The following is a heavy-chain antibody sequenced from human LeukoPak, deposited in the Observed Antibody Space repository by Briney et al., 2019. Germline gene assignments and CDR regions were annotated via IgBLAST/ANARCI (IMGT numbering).Heavy chain of an antibody. V-gene: IGHV3-7*01. CDR3: ATDPVEWGLLLDY. Sequence: GGSLRLSCAASGFTFSNYWMGWVRQAPGKRPEWVANMNIDGSEKYYADSVKGRFSISRDNARNSVYLQMASLRVEDTAVYYCATDPVEWGLLLDYWGQGTLVTVSS. D-gene: IGHD3-3*01. CDR1: GFTFSNYW. CDR2: MNIDGSEK. J-gene: IGHJ4*02.